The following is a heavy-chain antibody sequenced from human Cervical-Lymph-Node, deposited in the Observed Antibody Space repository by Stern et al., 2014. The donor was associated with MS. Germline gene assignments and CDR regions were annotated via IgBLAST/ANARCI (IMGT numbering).Heavy chain of an antibody. CDR1: GYSFINYW. CDR2: IYPGASDI. V-gene: IGHV5-51*03. J-gene: IGHJ4*02. D-gene: IGHD2-21*01. Sequence: EVQLVESGAELKKPGESLKISCKTSGYSFINYWIACVRQVPGKGLEWIGIIYPGASDIRYSPSFQGHVTISVDKSITTAYLQWSSLKALDTAVYYCARWSVACDYWGQGALITVSS. CDR3: ARWSVACDY.